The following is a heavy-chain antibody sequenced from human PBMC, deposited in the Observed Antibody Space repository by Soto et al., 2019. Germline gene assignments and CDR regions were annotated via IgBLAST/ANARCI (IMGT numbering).Heavy chain of an antibody. CDR1: GDSVSRDGYS. J-gene: IGHJ4*01. CDR2: IYHSGAT. V-gene: IGHV4-30-2*01. CDR3: ARDMSYYFDS. Sequence: QVQLQESGSGLVKPSQTLVLTCTVSGDSVSRDGYSWSWLRQPPGKGLEWIGYIYHSGATYYNPSLKSPVTTSLDKSKNQFSPRLASVTAADTAVYYCARDMSYYFDSWGHGTLVTVSS.